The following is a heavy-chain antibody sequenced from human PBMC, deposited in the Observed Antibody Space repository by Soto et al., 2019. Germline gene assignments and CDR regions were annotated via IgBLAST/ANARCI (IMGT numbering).Heavy chain of an antibody. V-gene: IGHV3-11*01. Sequence: QVQLVESGGGLVKPGGSLRLSCAASGFTFSDYYMSWIRQAPGRGLEWVSYISSRSSTIFYADSVKGRFTISRDNVKNSLYLQMNSLRAEDTAVYYCAIGTNGAFFVYWGQGILVTVSS. D-gene: IGHD2-8*01. CDR1: GFTFSDYY. CDR3: AIGTNGAFFVY. CDR2: ISSRSSTI. J-gene: IGHJ4*02.